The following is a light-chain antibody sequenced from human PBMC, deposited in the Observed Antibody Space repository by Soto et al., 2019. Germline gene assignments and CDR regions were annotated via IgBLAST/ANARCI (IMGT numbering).Light chain of an antibody. Sequence: SWSRGERGALSCRASQTVSSSLAWYQQKPGQAPRLLIYGASTRATGIPARFSGSGSGPEFTHTISSLQSEDFAVYYWQHYGRSPRAVGQGSKVAIK. J-gene: IGKJ1*01. CDR1: QTVSSS. V-gene: IGKV3-15*01. CDR2: GAS. CDR3: QHYGRSPRA.